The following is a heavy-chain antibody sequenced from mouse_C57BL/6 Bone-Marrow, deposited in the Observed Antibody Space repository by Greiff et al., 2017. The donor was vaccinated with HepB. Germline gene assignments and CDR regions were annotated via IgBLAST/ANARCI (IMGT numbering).Heavy chain of an antibody. D-gene: IGHD1-1*01. Sequence: QVQLKESGAELARPGASVKLSCKASGYTFTSYGISWVKQRTGQGLEWIGEIYPRSGNTYYNEKFKGKATLTADKSSSTAYMELRSLTSEDSAVYFCGSTVVAPNYFDYWGQGTTLTVSS. V-gene: IGHV1-81*01. CDR1: GYTFTSYG. CDR3: GSTVVAPNYFDY. J-gene: IGHJ2*01. CDR2: IYPRSGNT.